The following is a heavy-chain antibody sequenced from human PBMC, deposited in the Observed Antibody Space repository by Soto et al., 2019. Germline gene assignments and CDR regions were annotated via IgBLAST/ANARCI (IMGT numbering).Heavy chain of an antibody. J-gene: IGHJ3*02. V-gene: IGHV4-34*01. CDR3: ARGRYYYGSGSYYKRTFDI. CDR2: INHSGST. D-gene: IGHD3-10*01. CDR1: GGSFSGYY. Sequence: SETLSLTCAVYGGSFSGYYWSWIRQPPGKGLEWIGEINHSGSTNYNPSLKSRVTISVDTSKNQFSLKLSSVTAADTAVYYCARGRYYYGSGSYYKRTFDIWGQGTMVTVSS.